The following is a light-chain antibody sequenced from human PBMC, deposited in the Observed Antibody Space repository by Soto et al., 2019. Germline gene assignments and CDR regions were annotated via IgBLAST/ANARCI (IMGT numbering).Light chain of an antibody. Sequence: EVMLTQSPGTLSLSPGERATLSCRASQSVSSNYLAWYQQKSGQAPRLLIYGASNRATGIPDRFSGSGSGTDFTRNIRRLEPEDFAVYYCQQYDTSPRTFGQGTKVEFK. J-gene: IGKJ1*01. CDR3: QQYDTSPRT. CDR2: GAS. V-gene: IGKV3-20*01. CDR1: QSVSSNY.